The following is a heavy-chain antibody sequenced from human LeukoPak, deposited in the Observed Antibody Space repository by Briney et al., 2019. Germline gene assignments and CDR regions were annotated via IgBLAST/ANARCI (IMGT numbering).Heavy chain of an antibody. J-gene: IGHJ4*02. CDR1: GFTFSRYG. V-gene: IGHV3-33*01. CDR2: IWFDGSNK. Sequence: PGRSLRLSCAASGFTFSRYGMHWVRQAPGKGLEWVAVIWFDGSNKYYADSVKGRFTISKDNSKNTLYLQMNSLRAEDTAVYYCASDRGVSYFDYWGQGTLVTVSS. CDR3: ASDRGVSYFDY. D-gene: IGHD5/OR15-5a*01.